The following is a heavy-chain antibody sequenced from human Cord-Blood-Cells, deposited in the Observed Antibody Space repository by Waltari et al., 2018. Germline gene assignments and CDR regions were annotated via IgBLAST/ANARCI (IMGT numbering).Heavy chain of an antibody. CDR3: ARERYCSGGSCYTDAFDI. V-gene: IGHV1-3*01. D-gene: IGHD2-15*01. J-gene: IGHJ3*02. Sequence: QVQLVQSGAEVKKPGASVKVSCKASGYTFTSYAMHWVRQAPGQRLEWMGWINAGNGNTKYSQKFQGRVTITRDTSASTAYMELSSLRSEDTAVYYCARERYCSGGSCYTDAFDIWGQGTMVTVSS. CDR2: INAGNGNT. CDR1: GYTFTSYA.